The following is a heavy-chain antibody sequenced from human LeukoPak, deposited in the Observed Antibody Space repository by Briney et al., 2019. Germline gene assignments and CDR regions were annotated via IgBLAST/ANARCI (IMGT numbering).Heavy chain of an antibody. D-gene: IGHD2-2*01. CDR3: ARDGEDIVVVPAANNYYYYYMDV. CDR1: GFTFSSYA. CDR2: ISSNGGST. V-gene: IGHV3-64*01. Sequence: QPEGSLRLSCAASGFTFSSYAMHWVRQAPGKGLEYVSAISSNGGSTYYANSVKGRFTISRDNSKNTLYLQMGSLRAEDMAVYYCARDGEDIVVVPAANNYYYYYMDVWGKGTTVTVSS. J-gene: IGHJ6*03.